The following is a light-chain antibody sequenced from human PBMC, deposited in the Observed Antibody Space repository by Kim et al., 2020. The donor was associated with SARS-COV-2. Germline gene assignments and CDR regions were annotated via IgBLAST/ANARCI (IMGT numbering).Light chain of an antibody. CDR1: QDINIW. CDR3: QQYSSHPHT. J-gene: IGKJ2*01. Sequence: LSASVGDRVTITCASQDINIWLAWYQQRPGKAPELLIYKASTLQSGVPSKFSGSGSGTEFTLTISSLQPDDVATYHCQQYSSHPHTFGQGTKLEI. CDR2: KAS. V-gene: IGKV1-5*03.